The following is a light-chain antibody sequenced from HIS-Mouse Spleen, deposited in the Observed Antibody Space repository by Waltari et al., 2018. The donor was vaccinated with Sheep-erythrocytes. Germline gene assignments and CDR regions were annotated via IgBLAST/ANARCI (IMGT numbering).Light chain of an antibody. CDR3: QQRSNWYT. CDR1: QSVSSY. CDR2: EAS. Sequence: EIVLTQSPATLSLSPGERATLPCRASQSVSSYLAWYQQKPGQAPRLLIYEASNRATGIPARFSGSGSGTDFTLTISSLEPEDFAVYYCQQRSNWYTFGQGTKLEIK. J-gene: IGKJ2*01. V-gene: IGKV3-11*01.